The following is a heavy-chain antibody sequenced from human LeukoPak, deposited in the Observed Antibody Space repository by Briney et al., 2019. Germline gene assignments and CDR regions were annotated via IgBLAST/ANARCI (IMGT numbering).Heavy chain of an antibody. Sequence: PSETLSLTCAVYGGSFSGYYWSWIRQPPGKGLEWIGEINHSGSTNYNPSLMSRVTISVDTSKSQFSLKLSSVTAADTAVYYCARGHYYGSGSYYLTWFDPWGQGTLVTVSS. V-gene: IGHV4-34*01. D-gene: IGHD3-10*01. CDR3: ARGHYYGSGSYYLTWFDP. CDR2: INHSGST. CDR1: GGSFSGYY. J-gene: IGHJ5*02.